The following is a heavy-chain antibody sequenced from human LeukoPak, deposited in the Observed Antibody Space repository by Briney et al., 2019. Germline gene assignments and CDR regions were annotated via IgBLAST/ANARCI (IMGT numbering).Heavy chain of an antibody. Sequence: GGSLRLSCAASGFTFDDYAMHWVRQAPGKGLEWVSAISWNSVSIGYADSVKGRFTISRDNAKNSLYLQMNSLRAEDTAVYYCARELPPIDYWGQGTLVTVSS. CDR3: ARELPPIDY. D-gene: IGHD2-15*01. CDR1: GFTFDDYA. V-gene: IGHV3-9*01. CDR2: ISWNSVSI. J-gene: IGHJ4*02.